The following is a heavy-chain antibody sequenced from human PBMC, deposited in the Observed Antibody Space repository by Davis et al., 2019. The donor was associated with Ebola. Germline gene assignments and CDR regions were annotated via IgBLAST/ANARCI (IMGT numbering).Heavy chain of an antibody. V-gene: IGHV3-48*03. J-gene: IGHJ4*02. D-gene: IGHD5-24*01. Sequence: GESLKISCAASGFTFSSYEMNWVRQAPGKGLEWVSYISSSGSTIYYADSVKGRFTISRDNAKNSLYLQMNSLRAEGTAVYYCAREGSKRWLQFLNWGQGTLVTVSS. CDR2: ISSSGSTI. CDR3: AREGSKRWLQFLN. CDR1: GFTFSSYE.